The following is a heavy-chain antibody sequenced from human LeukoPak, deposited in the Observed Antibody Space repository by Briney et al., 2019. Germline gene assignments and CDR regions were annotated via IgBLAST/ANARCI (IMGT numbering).Heavy chain of an antibody. Sequence: SETLSLTCAVYGGSFSNYYWSWIRQPPGKGLEWIGEINHGGSTNYNPSLKSRVTISVDASKNQFSLKLSSVTAADTAVYYCAKSNGYGLIDIWGQGTMVTVSS. D-gene: IGHD3-22*01. V-gene: IGHV4-34*01. CDR2: INHGGST. CDR1: GGSFSNYY. CDR3: AKSNGYGLIDI. J-gene: IGHJ3*02.